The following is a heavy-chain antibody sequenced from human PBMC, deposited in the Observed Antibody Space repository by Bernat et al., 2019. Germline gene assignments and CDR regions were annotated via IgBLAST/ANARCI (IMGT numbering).Heavy chain of an antibody. CDR2: ISSDRSYK. Sequence: VQLVESGGGLVKPGGSLRLSCAASGFTFSSYSMNWVRQAPGKGLEWVAVISSDRSYKYYADSVKGRCTISRDNSKNTLYLQVNSLRTEDTAFYYCVKVRVYCNGGSCYSGDFWGQGTLATVSS. CDR3: VKVRVYCNGGSCYSGDF. J-gene: IGHJ4*02. V-gene: IGHV3-30*18. D-gene: IGHD2-15*01. CDR1: GFTFSSYS.